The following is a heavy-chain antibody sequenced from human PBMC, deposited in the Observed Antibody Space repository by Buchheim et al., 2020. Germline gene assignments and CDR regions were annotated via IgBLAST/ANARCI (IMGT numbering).Heavy chain of an antibody. CDR2: INHSGST. Sequence: QVQLQQWGAGLLKPSETLSLTCAVYGGSFSGYYWSWIRQPPGKGLEWIGEINHSGSTNYNPSLKSRVTISVETSKNQFSLKLSSVTAADTAVYYCARGTNYYDSSGYQGTFDYWGQGTL. D-gene: IGHD3-22*01. CDR3: ARGTNYYDSSGYQGTFDY. J-gene: IGHJ4*02. CDR1: GGSFSGYY. V-gene: IGHV4-34*01.